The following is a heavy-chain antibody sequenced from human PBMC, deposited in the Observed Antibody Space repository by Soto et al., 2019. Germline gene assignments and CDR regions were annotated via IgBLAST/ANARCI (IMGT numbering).Heavy chain of an antibody. D-gene: IGHD1-7*01. CDR2: TYYRSTRWYN. J-gene: IGHJ6*03. CDR1: GDSVSSNSAA. Sequence: PSQTLSLTCAISGDSVSSNSAAWNWIRQSPSRSLEWLGRTYYRSTRWYNDYAVSVKSRITVNPDTSKNQFSLHLNSVTPEDTAVYYCAGTSSLQSYYMDVWDKGTTVTVSS. V-gene: IGHV6-1*01. CDR3: AGTSSLQSYYMDV.